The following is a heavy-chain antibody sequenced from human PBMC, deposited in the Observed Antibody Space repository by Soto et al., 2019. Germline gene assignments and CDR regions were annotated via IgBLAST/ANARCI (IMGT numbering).Heavy chain of an antibody. CDR3: ARESEDLTSNFDY. Sequence: GGSLRLSCAAPGFTFTRYSMNWVRQAPGKGLEWVSSISSTTNYIYYGDSMKGRFTISRDNGKNSLYLEIHSLRAEDTAVYYCARESEDLTSNFDYWGQGTLVTVSS. CDR1: GFTFTRYS. J-gene: IGHJ4*02. V-gene: IGHV3-21*06. CDR2: ISSTTNYI.